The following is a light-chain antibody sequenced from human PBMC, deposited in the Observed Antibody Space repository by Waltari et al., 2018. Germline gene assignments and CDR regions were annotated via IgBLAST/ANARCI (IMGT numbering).Light chain of an antibody. CDR3: SAWDKDLVAVV. CDR1: RNNVGNQG. J-gene: IGLJ3*02. Sequence: QAGLIQPPSVSRALGQTATLTCAGNRNNVGNQGVAWLQQHQGHPPKLPSYRSDNRPSGISERFSASRSGNTASLTITGLQADDEADYYCSAWDKDLVAVVFGGGTKLTVL. CDR2: RSD. V-gene: IGLV10-54*04.